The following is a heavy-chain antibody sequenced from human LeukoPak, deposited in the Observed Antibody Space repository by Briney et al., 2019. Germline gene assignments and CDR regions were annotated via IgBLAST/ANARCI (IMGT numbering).Heavy chain of an antibody. J-gene: IGHJ3*02. V-gene: IGHV3-23*01. Sequence: PGGSLRLSCAASGFTFSSYAMSWVRQAPGKGLEWVSAISGSGGSTYYADSVKGRFTISRDNSKNTLYLQMNSLRAEDTAVYYCAKIPYCSSTSCYIRDAFDIWGQGTMVTVSS. D-gene: IGHD2-2*02. CDR3: AKIPYCSSTSCYIRDAFDI. CDR1: GFTFSSYA. CDR2: ISGSGGST.